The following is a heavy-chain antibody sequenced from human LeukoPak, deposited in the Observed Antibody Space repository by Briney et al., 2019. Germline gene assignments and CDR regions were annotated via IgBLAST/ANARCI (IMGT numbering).Heavy chain of an antibody. CDR3: ARAVITFGAPVAKGFDC. CDR1: GGSFSTYY. D-gene: IGHD3-16*01. J-gene: IGHJ4*02. V-gene: IGHV4-59*01. CDR2: ISYSGST. Sequence: SETLSLTCTVSGGSFSTYYWSWIRQPPGKGLEWVWYISYSGSTDYNPSLKSRVTMSLDTSKTQFSLNLSSVTAADTALYYCARAVITFGAPVAKGFDCWGRGTLVTVFS.